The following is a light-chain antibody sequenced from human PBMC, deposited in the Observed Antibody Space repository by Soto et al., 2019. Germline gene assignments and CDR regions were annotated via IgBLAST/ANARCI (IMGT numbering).Light chain of an antibody. V-gene: IGKV3-20*01. CDR2: GAS. J-gene: IGKJ5*01. CDR1: QSVGGN. Sequence: TQSRSTLSASVGDRATLSFSASQSVGGNVAWYQQIPGQPPKLLIFGASSRATGIADKFSGSGSGTDFTLTISRLEPADFALYYCQHYGAAPITFGQGTRLENK. CDR3: QHYGAAPIT.